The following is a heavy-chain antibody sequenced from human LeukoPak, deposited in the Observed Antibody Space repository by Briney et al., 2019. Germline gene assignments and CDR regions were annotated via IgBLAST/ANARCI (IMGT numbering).Heavy chain of an antibody. CDR2: IISGSSTI. CDR1: GFTFSSYN. CDR3: ARGGGLDV. J-gene: IGHJ6*02. V-gene: IGHV3-48*01. Sequence: GGSLRLSCAASGFTFSSYNMNWVRQAPGKGLEWVSYIISGSSTIYYADSVKGRFTISRDNGKNSLYLQMNSLRAEDTAVYYCARGGGLDVRGQGATVTVSS. D-gene: IGHD3-16*01.